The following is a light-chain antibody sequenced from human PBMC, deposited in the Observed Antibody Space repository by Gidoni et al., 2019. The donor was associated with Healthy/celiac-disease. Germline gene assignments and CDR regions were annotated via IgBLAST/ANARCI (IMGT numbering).Light chain of an antibody. CDR2: AAS. J-gene: IGKJ1*01. Sequence: DIQMTQSPSSLSASVGDRVTLTCLASQSISSYLNWYQQKPGKAPKLLIYAASSLQRGVPSRFSGSGSGTDFTLTISSLQPEDFATYYCQQSYSTPRTFGQGTKVEIK. V-gene: IGKV1-39*01. CDR3: QQSYSTPRT. CDR1: QSISSY.